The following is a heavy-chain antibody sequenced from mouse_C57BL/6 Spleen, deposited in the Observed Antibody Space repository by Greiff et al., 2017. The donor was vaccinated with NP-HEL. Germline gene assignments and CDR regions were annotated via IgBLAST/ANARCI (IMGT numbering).Heavy chain of an antibody. Sequence: VQLQQSGAELVKPGASVKLSCKASGYTFTEYSIHWVKQRSGQGLEWIGWFYPGSGSIKYNEKFKDKATLTADKSSSTVYMELSRLTSEDSAVYFCARHEGYYGSREVYAMDYWGQGTSVTVSS. CDR1: GYTFTEYS. D-gene: IGHD1-1*01. J-gene: IGHJ4*01. CDR2: FYPGSGSI. CDR3: ARHEGYYGSREVYAMDY. V-gene: IGHV1-62-2*01.